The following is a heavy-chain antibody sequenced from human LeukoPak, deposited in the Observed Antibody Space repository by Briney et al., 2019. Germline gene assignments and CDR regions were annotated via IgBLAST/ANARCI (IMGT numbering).Heavy chain of an antibody. CDR2: IYYSGST. CDR3: ARDLRYFDWLSTDYYYYGMDV. V-gene: IGHV4-30-4*07. Sequence: PSQTLSLTCAVSGGSISSGGYSWSWIRQPPGKGLEWIGYIYYSGSTNYNPSLKSRVTISVDTSKNQFSLKLSSVTAADTAVYYCARDLRYFDWLSTDYYYYGMDVWGQGTTVTVSS. J-gene: IGHJ6*02. D-gene: IGHD3-9*01. CDR1: GGSISSGGYS.